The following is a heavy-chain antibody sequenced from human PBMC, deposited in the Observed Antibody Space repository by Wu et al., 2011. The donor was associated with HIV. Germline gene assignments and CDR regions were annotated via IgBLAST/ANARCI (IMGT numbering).Heavy chain of an antibody. D-gene: IGHD1-26*01. CDR1: GYTFTGYY. Sequence: QVQLVQSGAELKKPGASVKVSCKASGYTFTGYYMHWVRQAPGQGPEWMGWVNPNSGGTDYAQKFQGRVTMTWDTSISTAYMELTRLRSDDTAVCYCARDPIVGATMEDNWGQGTLVTVSS. J-gene: IGHJ4*02. CDR2: VNPNSGGT. V-gene: IGHV1-2*02. CDR3: ARDPIVGATMEDN.